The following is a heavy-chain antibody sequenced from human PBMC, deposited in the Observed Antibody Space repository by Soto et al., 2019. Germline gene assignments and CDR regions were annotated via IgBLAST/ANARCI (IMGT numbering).Heavy chain of an antibody. Sequence: PGGSLRLSCAVSGFSVSNNYMAWVRQAPGKGLECVSAVYSTGDTYYADSVKGRFTISRDNSKNTLYLQMNSLRAADTAVYYCARVGDPVDIVAKIVSGWYPIYYYGMDVWGQGTTVT. J-gene: IGHJ6*02. D-gene: IGHD5-12*01. CDR3: ARVGDPVDIVAKIVSGWYPIYYYGMDV. CDR1: GFSVSNNY. V-gene: IGHV3-53*01. CDR2: VYSTGDT.